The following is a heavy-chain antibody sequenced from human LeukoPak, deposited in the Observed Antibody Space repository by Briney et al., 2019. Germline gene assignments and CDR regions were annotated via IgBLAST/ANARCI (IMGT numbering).Heavy chain of an antibody. CDR1: GFIFGDYG. CDR2: IKQDGSEK. CDR3: AKDFSVYNYDSRVLDY. Sequence: PGGSLRLSCVGSGFIFGDYGVGWFRQAPGKGLEWVANIKQDGSEKYYVDSVKGRFTISRDNAKNSLYLQMNSLRAGDTAVYYCAKDFSVYNYDSRVLDYWGQGTLVTVSS. J-gene: IGHJ4*02. V-gene: IGHV3-7*01. D-gene: IGHD3-22*01.